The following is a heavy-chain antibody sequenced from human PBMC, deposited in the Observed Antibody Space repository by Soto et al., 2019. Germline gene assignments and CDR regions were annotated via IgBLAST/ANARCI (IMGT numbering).Heavy chain of an antibody. J-gene: IGHJ4*02. Sequence: GGSLRLSCAASGFTFSSYAMSWVRQASGKGLEWVSAISGSGGSTYYADSVKGRFTISRDNSKNTLYLQMNSLRAEDTAVYYCAKMCSGGSCFFDYWGQGTLVTVSS. CDR3: AKMCSGGSCFFDY. CDR1: GFTFSSYA. V-gene: IGHV3-23*01. D-gene: IGHD2-15*01. CDR2: ISGSGGST.